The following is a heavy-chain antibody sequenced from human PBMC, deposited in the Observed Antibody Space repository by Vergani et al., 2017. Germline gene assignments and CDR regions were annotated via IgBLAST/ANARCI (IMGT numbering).Heavy chain of an antibody. CDR3: ARVDDILTGYYGNYYYYGMDV. V-gene: IGHV1-2*02. D-gene: IGHD3-9*01. CDR1: GYTFTGYY. Sequence: QVQLVQSGAEVKKPGASVKVSCKASGYTFTGYYMHWVRQAPGQGLEWMGWINPNSGGTNYARKFQGRVTMTRDTSISTAYMALSRLRSDDTAVYYCARVDDILTGYYGNYYYYGMDVWGQGTTVTVSS. J-gene: IGHJ6*02. CDR2: INPNSGGT.